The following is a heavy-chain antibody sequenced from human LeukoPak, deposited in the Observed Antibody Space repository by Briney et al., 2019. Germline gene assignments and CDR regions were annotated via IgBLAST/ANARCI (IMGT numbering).Heavy chain of an antibody. CDR3: ARGRWALWYFDL. Sequence: PGGSLRLSGAASGFTFSSYSMNWVRQAPGKGLEWVSSISSSSSYIYYADSVKGRFTISRDKAKNSLYLQMNSLGAEDTAVYYCARGRWALWYFDLWGRGTLVTVSS. V-gene: IGHV3-21*01. CDR2: ISSSSSYI. J-gene: IGHJ2*01. CDR1: GFTFSSYS. D-gene: IGHD4-23*01.